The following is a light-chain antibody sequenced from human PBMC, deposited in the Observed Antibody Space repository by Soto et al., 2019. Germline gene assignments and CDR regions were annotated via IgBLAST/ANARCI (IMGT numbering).Light chain of an antibody. CDR2: AAS. J-gene: IGKJ1*01. V-gene: IGKV1-27*01. CDR3: QKYNSAPWT. Sequence: DIQMTQSPSSLSASVGDRVTITCRASQGISNSLAWYQSKPGKVPKLLIYAASTLQSGVPSRFSGSGSGTDVTLTISSLQPEDVATYYCQKYNSAPWTFGQGTKVEIK. CDR1: QGISNS.